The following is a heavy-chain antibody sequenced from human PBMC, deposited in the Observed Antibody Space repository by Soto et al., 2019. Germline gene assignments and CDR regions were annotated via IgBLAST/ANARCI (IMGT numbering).Heavy chain of an antibody. J-gene: IGHJ3*01. CDR2: IYPGDSKT. Sequence: GLPIKIRNNVFECNCTKHGSARVSQKHGKGLEWMGIIYPGDSKTTYSPSFQGQVTISADKSISTAYLQWSSLKASDTAMYYCARDLGYGGNWEASDVWGQGTMVTVSS. CDR3: ARDLGYGGNWEASDV. V-gene: IGHV5-51*01. CDR1: ECNCTKHG. D-gene: IGHD2-15*01.